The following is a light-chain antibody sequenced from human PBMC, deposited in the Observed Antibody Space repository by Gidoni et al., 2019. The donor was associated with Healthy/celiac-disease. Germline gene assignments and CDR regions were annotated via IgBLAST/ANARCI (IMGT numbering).Light chain of an antibody. CDR2: DVS. J-gene: IGLJ1*01. Sequence: QSALTPPASVSGSPGQSITISCTGTSSDVGGYNYVSWYQQHPGKAPKLMIYDVSNRPSGVSNRFSGSKSGVTASLTISGLQAEDEADYYCSSYTSSSTYVFGTGTRVTVL. CDR3: SSYTSSSTYV. V-gene: IGLV2-14*01. CDR1: SSDVGGYNY.